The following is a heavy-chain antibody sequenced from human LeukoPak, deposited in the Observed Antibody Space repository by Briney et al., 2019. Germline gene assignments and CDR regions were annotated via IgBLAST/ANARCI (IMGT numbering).Heavy chain of an antibody. Sequence: GGSLRLSCAASGFTFSTHSMNWVRQAPGKGLEWVSSIGGSSTSIYYADSVKGRFTISRDNAKNSLFLQMNSLRAEDTAVYYCAREPSEAFDYWGRGTLVTVSS. CDR3: AREPSEAFDY. J-gene: IGHJ4*02. CDR1: GFTFSTHS. CDR2: IGGSSTSI. D-gene: IGHD6-19*01. V-gene: IGHV3-21*01.